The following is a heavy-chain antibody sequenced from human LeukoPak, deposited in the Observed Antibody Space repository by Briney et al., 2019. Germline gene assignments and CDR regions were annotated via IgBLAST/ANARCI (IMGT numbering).Heavy chain of an antibody. V-gene: IGHV3-23*01. Sequence: GGSLGLSCAASGFTFSHYAINWVRQAPGKGLEWVSAIGANGDTFYADSVRGRFTISRDNSNNAVHLQMNSLRVDDSAIYYCAKRGPGPVAGSYDYWGQGTLVTVSS. CDR1: GFTFSHYA. D-gene: IGHD6-19*01. CDR3: AKRGPGPVAGSYDY. CDR2: IGANGDT. J-gene: IGHJ4*02.